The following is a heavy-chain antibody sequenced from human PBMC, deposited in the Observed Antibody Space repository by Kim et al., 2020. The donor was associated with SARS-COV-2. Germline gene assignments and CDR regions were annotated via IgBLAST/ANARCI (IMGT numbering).Heavy chain of an antibody. D-gene: IGHD2-2*01. CDR3: ARDDSTVVPAASVDY. CDR2: INTNTGNP. V-gene: IGHV7-4-1*02. J-gene: IGHJ4*02. CDR1: GYTFTSYA. Sequence: ASVKVSCKASGYTFTSYAMNWVRQAPGQGLEWMGWINTNTGNPTYAQGFTGRFVFSLDTSVSTAYLQISSLKAEDTAVYYCARDDSTVVPAASVDYWGQGTLVTVSS.